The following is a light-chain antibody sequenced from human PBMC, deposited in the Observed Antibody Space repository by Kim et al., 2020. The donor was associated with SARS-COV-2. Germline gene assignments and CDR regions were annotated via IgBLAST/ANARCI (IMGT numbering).Light chain of an antibody. J-gene: IGLJ3*02. CDR1: RGDIGAYNH. CDR2: EVT. V-gene: IGLV2-14*01. CDR3: SAYTTSGTWV. Sequence: GQSITISSSGTRGDIGAYNHFSWYQQPPGTVPKLMIYEVTNRPSGISNRFSGSNSGNTASLTISGFQAEDEGDYYCSAYTTSGTWVFGGGTQLTVL.